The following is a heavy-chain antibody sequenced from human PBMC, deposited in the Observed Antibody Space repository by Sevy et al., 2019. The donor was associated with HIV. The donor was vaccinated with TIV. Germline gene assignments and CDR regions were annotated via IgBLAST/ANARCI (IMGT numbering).Heavy chain of an antibody. CDR3: AREGYSYYGMDV. Sequence: GGSLRLSCAASGFTFSSYWMHWVRQTPGKGLVWVSRINSDGSSTSYADSVKGRFTISRDNAKNTLYLQMNSLRAEDTAVYYCAREGYSYYGMDVWGQGTTVTVSS. CDR1: GFTFSSYW. J-gene: IGHJ6*02. V-gene: IGHV3-74*01. CDR2: INSDGSST. D-gene: IGHD3-22*01.